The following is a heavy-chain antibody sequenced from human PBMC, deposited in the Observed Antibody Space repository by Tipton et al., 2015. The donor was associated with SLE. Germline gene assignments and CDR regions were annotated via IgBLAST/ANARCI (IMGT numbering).Heavy chain of an antibody. V-gene: IGHV4-34*01. CDR2: INHGGST. CDR3: AQAHLWGSYRYASDI. D-gene: IGHD3-16*02. J-gene: IGHJ3*02. CDR1: GGSFGGYY. Sequence: TLSLTCSIYGGSFGGYYWSWIRQPPGKGLEWIGEINHGGSTNYNPSLKSRVTISVDTSKNQFSLKLSSVTAAVTAVYYCAQAHLWGSYRYASDIWGQGTMVTVSS.